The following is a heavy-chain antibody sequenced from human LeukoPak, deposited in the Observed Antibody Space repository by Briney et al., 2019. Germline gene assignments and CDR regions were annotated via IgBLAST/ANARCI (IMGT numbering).Heavy chain of an antibody. J-gene: IGHJ5*02. Sequence: ASVQVSCKASGYTFANYGFSWLGPAPAQGLDWMGWISAYNGNTNGNTNYAQKFQGRVTMTTDTSTSTAYMELRSLRSDDTAIYYCARGASGSYSWFDPWGQGTLVTVSS. D-gene: IGHD1-26*01. CDR1: GYTFANYG. V-gene: IGHV1-18*01. CDR2: ISAYNGNTNGNT. CDR3: ARGASGSYSWFDP.